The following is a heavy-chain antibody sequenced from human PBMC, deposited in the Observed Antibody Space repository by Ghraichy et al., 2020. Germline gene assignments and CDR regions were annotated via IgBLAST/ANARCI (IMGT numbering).Heavy chain of an antibody. V-gene: IGHV3-43*01. J-gene: IGHJ4*02. D-gene: IGHD2-15*01. CDR2: ITSDGSKI. CDR3: VKDSYCSGSTCYTYHLDF. CDR1: GFTFNAFS. Sequence: GGSLRLACAASGFTFNAFSMHWVRQVPGKGLEWVALITSDGSKIFYADSVKGRFTISRDNSRNSLYLQMNSLTSEDTAFYYCVKDSYCSGSTCYTYHLDFWGQGTLVTVSS.